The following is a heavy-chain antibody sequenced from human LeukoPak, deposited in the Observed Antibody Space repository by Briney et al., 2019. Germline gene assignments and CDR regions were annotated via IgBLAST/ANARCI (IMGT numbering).Heavy chain of an antibody. CDR2: IYYIGGT. CDR1: GGSISSSSYY. D-gene: IGHD3-16*02. CDR3: ARHIGGRYYYYYMDV. Sequence: SEPLSLTCTVSGGSISSSSYYWGWIRQPPGKGLEWIGNIYYIGGTYYNPSLKSRVTISVDTSKNQFSLKLSSVTAADTAVYYCARHIGGRYYYYYMDVWGKGTTVTISS. J-gene: IGHJ6*03. V-gene: IGHV4-39*01.